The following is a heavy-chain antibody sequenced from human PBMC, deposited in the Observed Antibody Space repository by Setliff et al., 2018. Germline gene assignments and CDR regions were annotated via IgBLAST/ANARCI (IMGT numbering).Heavy chain of an antibody. CDR1: GDSINNFY. CDR3: ARGGTFRYFDF. Sequence: SETLSLTCTVSGDSINNFYWTWIRQPPGKGLEWIGYIYHSGGTSYNPSLKSLLTISVDTSKNQFSLKLRSVTAADTAVYYCARGGTFRYFDFWGQGAPVTVSS. CDR2: IYHSGGT. D-gene: IGHD5-12*01. J-gene: IGHJ4*02. V-gene: IGHV4-59*01.